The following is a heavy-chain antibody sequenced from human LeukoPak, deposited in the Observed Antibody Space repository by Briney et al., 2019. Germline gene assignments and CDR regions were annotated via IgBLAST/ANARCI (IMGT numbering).Heavy chain of an antibody. D-gene: IGHD3-10*01. J-gene: IGHJ4*02. CDR1: GYSFTSYW. Sequence: GESLKISCKGSGYSFTSYWIGWVRQMPGKGLEWMGIIYPGGSDTRYSPSFQGQVTISADKSISTAYLQWSSLKASDTAMYYCARVGKYYYGSGSYYFFDYWGQGTLVTVSS. CDR3: ARVGKYYYGSGSYYFFDY. V-gene: IGHV5-51*01. CDR2: IYPGGSDT.